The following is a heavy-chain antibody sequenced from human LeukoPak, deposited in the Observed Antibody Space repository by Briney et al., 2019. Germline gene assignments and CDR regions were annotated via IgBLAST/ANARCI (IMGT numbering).Heavy chain of an antibody. V-gene: IGHV3-7*01. D-gene: IGHD6-19*01. CDR2: IKQDGSDK. Sequence: PGDSLRLSCAASGFTFTKYWMTWVRQAPGKGLEGVGNIKQDGSDKNYMDSVKGRFTISRDNTKNSVYLQMSSLRAEDTAVYYCARGGRGSSGWYSGGYYFDYWGQGTLVTVSS. J-gene: IGHJ4*02. CDR1: GFTFTKYW. CDR3: ARGGRGSSGWYSGGYYFDY.